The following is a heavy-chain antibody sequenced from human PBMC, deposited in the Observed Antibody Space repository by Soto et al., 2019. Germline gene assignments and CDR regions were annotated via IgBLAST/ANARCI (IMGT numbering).Heavy chain of an antibody. D-gene: IGHD3-22*01. V-gene: IGHV3-30*18. CDR3: AKSEDDSRAYVGYFDY. J-gene: IGHJ4*02. Sequence: GVSLRLSCAASEFTFSSLGMHWVRQSPGKGLEWVAVASPDGAVNFYADAVKGRFTISRDNSKNTLHLQINSLRGEDTAVYYCAKSEDDSRAYVGYFDYWGQANMVTVSS. CDR2: ASPDGAVN. CDR1: EFTFSSLG.